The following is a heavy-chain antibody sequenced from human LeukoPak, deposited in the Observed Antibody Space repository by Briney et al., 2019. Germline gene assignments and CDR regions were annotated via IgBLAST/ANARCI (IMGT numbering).Heavy chain of an antibody. CDR2: ISGSGGST. CDR1: GFTFSSYA. D-gene: IGHD3-22*01. CDR3: GRSGGGGYDSSGYYQPIGDY. J-gene: IGHJ4*02. V-gene: IGHV3-23*01. Sequence: GGSLRLSCAASGFTFSSYAMSWVRQAPGKGLEWVSAISGSGGSTYYADSVKGRFTISRDNSKNTLYLQMNSLRAEATAVYYCGRSGGGGYDSSGYYQPIGDYWGQGTLVTVSS.